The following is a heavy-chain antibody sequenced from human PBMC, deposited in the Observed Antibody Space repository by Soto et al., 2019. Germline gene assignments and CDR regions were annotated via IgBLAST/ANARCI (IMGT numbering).Heavy chain of an antibody. CDR1: GGTFSSYA. J-gene: IGHJ4*02. CDR2: IIPIFGTA. V-gene: IGHV1-69*13. Sequence: PLASVKVSCKASGGTFSSYAISWVRQAPGQGLEWMGGIIPIFGTANYAQKFQGRVTITADESTSTAYMXXSXXRSXXXXXXXXXXXXXXEYSSSSTFDYWGQGTLVTVSS. D-gene: IGHD6-6*01. CDR3: XXXXXXEYSSSSTFDY.